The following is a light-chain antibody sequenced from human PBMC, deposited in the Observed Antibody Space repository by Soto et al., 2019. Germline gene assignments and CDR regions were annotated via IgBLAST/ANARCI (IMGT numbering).Light chain of an antibody. J-gene: IGKJ5*01. CDR1: QSLLHSDGKTY. CDR3: MQALQLRSP. CDR2: EAS. V-gene: IGKV2D-29*01. Sequence: IMMTQTPFSLSVSPGQPASISCKSSQSLLHSDGKTYFYWYLQKPGQPPQLLIYEASNRFSGEPDRFNGSGSGTDFTLKISRVEAEDVGIYHCMQALQLRSPFAQVTRPEIK.